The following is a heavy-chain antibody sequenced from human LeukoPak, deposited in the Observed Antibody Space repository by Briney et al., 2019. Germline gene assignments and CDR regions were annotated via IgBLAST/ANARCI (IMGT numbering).Heavy chain of an antibody. J-gene: IGHJ5*02. CDR1: GYSICSGYY. V-gene: IGHV4-38-2*01. D-gene: IGHD3-9*01. CDR2: IYHSGST. CDR3: ARKDVRYFDWLSDNWFDP. Sequence: SETLSLTCAVSGYSICSGYYWGWIRQPPGKGLEWIGSIYHSGSTYYNPSPKSRVTISVDTSKNQFSLKLSSVTAADTAVYYCARKDVRYFDWLSDNWFDPWGRGTLVTVSS.